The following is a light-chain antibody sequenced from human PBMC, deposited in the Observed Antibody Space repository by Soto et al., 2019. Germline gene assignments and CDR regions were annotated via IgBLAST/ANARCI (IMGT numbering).Light chain of an antibody. J-gene: IGKJ1*01. CDR3: QEYGSSPWT. V-gene: IGKV3-20*01. CDR1: QSVSSDY. Sequence: EIVLTHSPGTLSLSPCERAALSCSASQSVSSDYLAWYQQKPGQAPRLLIYGASSRATGIPDRFSGSGSGADFTLTISRLEPEDFAVYYCQEYGSSPWTFGQGTKVDIK. CDR2: GAS.